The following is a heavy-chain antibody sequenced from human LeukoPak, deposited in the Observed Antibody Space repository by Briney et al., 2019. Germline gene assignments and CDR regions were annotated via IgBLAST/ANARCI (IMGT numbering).Heavy chain of an antibody. CDR3: ATDLLEWRQRFNDY. J-gene: IGHJ4*02. Sequence: ASVKVSCKASGGTFSSYAISWVRQAPGQGLEWMGGIIPIFGTANYAQKFQGRVTITADESTSTAYMELSSLRSEDTAVYYCATDLLEWRQRFNDYWGQGTLVTVSS. CDR1: GGTFSSYA. CDR2: IIPIFGTA. V-gene: IGHV1-69*13. D-gene: IGHD3-3*01.